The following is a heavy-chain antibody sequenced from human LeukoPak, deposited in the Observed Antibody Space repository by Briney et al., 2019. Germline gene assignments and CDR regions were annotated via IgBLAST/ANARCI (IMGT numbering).Heavy chain of an antibody. J-gene: IGHJ4*02. CDR2: INAGNGNT. D-gene: IGHD6-13*01. V-gene: IGHV1-3*03. CDR3: ARVPTDSNSWYPVDY. Sequence: ASVKVSCKASGYTFTTYAMHWVRQAPGQRLEWMGWINAGNGNTKYSQEFQGRVTITRDTSASTAYMELSSLRSEDMAVYYCARVPTDSNSWYPVDYWGQGTLVTVSS. CDR1: GYTFTTYA.